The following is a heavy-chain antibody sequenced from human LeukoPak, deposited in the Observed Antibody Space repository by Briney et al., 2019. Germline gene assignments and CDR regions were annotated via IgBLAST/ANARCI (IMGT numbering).Heavy chain of an antibody. CDR2: IYYSGTT. CDR1: GGSISSSSYS. D-gene: IGHD3-3*01. Sequence: PSETLPLTCTVSGGSISSSSYSWGWIRQPPGKGLEWIGSIYYSGTTYYNPSLKSRVTISVDTSKIQFSLKLSSVAATDTAVYFCARLRFDFWSGYTHPYFDYWGQGTLVTVSS. V-gene: IGHV4-39*01. CDR3: ARLRFDFWSGYTHPYFDY. J-gene: IGHJ4*02.